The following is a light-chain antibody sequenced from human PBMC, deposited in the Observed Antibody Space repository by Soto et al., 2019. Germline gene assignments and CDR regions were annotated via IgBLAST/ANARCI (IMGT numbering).Light chain of an antibody. J-gene: IGKJ1*01. V-gene: IGKV3-20*01. CDR3: QQFGSSPWT. CDR2: GAS. CDR1: QSMSSSS. Sequence: EIVLTQSPGTLSLSPGERATLSCRASQSMSSSSLGWYQQKPGQAPRLLIYGASSRATGIPDRFSGSGSGTDFALTISRLEPEDFAVYYCQQFGSSPWTFGQGTKVEVK.